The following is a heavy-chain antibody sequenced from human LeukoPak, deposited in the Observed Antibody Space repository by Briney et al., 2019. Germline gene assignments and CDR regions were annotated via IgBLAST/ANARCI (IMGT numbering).Heavy chain of an antibody. D-gene: IGHD3-22*01. J-gene: IGHJ4*02. V-gene: IGHV3-11*04. CDR3: ASPYYYDRSSYYHFIDH. Sequence: GGSLRLSCAVSGFTFSDSYMTWLRQAPGKGLESLSYISPSGTDISYADSVKGRFSISRDNSKNTQHLQMNNLRTEDTAVYYCASPYYYDRSSYYHFIDHWGRGTLVTVSS. CDR1: GFTFSDSY. CDR2: ISPSGTDI.